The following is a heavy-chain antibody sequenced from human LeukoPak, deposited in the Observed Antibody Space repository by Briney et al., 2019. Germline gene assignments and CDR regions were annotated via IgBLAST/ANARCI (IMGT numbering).Heavy chain of an antibody. CDR3: ANSLGSKNAFHI. CDR1: GGSISSSNYY. CDR2: VHYTGST. D-gene: IGHD4-11*01. V-gene: IGHV4-61*05. J-gene: IGHJ3*02. Sequence: PSETLSLTCTVSGGSISSSNYYWTWIRQPPGKGLEWIGNVHYTGSTDYNPSLKSRVSISVDTSKNQFSLKLTSVTAADTAVYYCANSLGSKNAFHIWGQGTMVTVSS.